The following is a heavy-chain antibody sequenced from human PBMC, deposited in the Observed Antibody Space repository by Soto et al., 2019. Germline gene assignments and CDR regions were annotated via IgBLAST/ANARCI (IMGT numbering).Heavy chain of an antibody. J-gene: IGHJ3*02. Sequence: ESGGGVVQPGRSLRLSCAASGFTFSIYGMHWVRQAPGKGLEWVAVIWYDGSNKYYADSVKGRFTSTRDNSKNTLYLQMNSLRAEDTAVYYCASERSYCSSTSCSNAFDIWGQGTMVTVSS. CDR1: GFTFSIYG. CDR2: IWYDGSNK. V-gene: IGHV3-33*01. CDR3: ASERSYCSSTSCSNAFDI. D-gene: IGHD2-2*01.